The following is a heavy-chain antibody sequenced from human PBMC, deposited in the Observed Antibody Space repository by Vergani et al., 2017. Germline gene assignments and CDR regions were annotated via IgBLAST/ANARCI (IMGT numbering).Heavy chain of an antibody. CDR2: MYHSGST. CDR1: GGSMSGHY. J-gene: IGHJ5*02. V-gene: IGHV4-59*11. CDR3: GRVADFYGLGSRLLDL. Sequence: QVQLQESGPGLVKPSETLSLICSVSGGSMSGHYWSWIRQPPGKELEWIGYMYHSGSTNYNPSLETRVTISGDTSKNQFSLKLNSVTAADTAVYYCGRVADFYGLGSRLLDLWGQGILVTVSS. D-gene: IGHD3-10*01.